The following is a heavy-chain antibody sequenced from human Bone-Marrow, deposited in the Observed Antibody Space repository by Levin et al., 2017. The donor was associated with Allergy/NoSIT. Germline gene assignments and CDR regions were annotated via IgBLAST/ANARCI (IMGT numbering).Heavy chain of an antibody. Sequence: GGSLRLSCVVSGFTFRSYEMNWVRQAPGKGLEWISYISTSASGNTISYTDSVKGRFTISRDDSQNTLHLQMSSLRPDDTAVYHCAANYYDTSGFDYWGQGTLVTVSS. CDR2: ISTSASGNTI. V-gene: IGHV3-48*03. D-gene: IGHD3-22*01. CDR3: AANYYDTSGFDY. CDR1: GFTFRSYE. J-gene: IGHJ4*02.